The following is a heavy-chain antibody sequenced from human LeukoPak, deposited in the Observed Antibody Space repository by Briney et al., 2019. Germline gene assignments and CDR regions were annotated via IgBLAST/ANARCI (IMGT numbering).Heavy chain of an antibody. CDR1: GFTFRSYA. V-gene: IGHV3-23*01. CDR3: ARGDGYNFFDY. J-gene: IGHJ4*02. D-gene: IGHD5-24*01. CDR2: IISSGGYT. Sequence: PGGSLRLSCAASGFTFRSYAMQWVRQAPGRGLEWLSSIISSGGYTYYADSVKGRFTVSRDNSENTLYLQMKSLRAEDTAVYYCARGDGYNFFDYWGQGTLVTVSS.